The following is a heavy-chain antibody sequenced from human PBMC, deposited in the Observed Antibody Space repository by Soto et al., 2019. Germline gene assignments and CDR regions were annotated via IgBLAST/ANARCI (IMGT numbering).Heavy chain of an antibody. V-gene: IGHV4-39*01. CDR2: IYYSGST. CDR1: GVSIRSSSYH. CDR3: ARHPPYGYSSSWLLVPYYYGMDV. Sequence: SETLSLTCTVSGVSIRSSSYHWVWIRQPPGKGLNLIWSIYYSGSTYYNPSLKGRVTISVDTSKNQFSLKLSSVTAADTAVFYCARHPPYGYSSSWLLVPYYYGMDVWGQGTTVT. D-gene: IGHD6-13*01. J-gene: IGHJ6*02.